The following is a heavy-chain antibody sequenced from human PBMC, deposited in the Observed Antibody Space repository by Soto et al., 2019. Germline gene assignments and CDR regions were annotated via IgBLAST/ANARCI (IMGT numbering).Heavy chain of an antibody. CDR1: GGSFGGYY. CDR2: INHSGST. Sequence: QVQLQQWGAGLLKPSETLSLTCAVYGGSFGGYYWSWIRQPPGKGLEWIGEINHSGSTNYNPSLKSRVTISVDTSKNQFSLKLSSVTAADTAVYYCARAKIAAGHFDYWGQGTLVTVSS. CDR3: ARAKIAAGHFDY. D-gene: IGHD6-13*01. V-gene: IGHV4-34*01. J-gene: IGHJ4*02.